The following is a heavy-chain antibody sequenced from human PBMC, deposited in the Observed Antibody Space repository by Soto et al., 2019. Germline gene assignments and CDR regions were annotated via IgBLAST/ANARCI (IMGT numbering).Heavy chain of an antibody. V-gene: IGHV1-69*02. CDR1: GGSLSSHS. CDR3: TRKECTNGVCYSAS. J-gene: IGHJ5*02. CDR2: IIPFAGMV. D-gene: IGHD2-8*01. Sequence: QVQLVQSGAEVKKPGSSVKVSCKASGGSLSSHSVTWVRQAPGQGLEWMGRIIPFAGMVNYAQKFQDRVTFTADTSPNTVYMELSRLTSDDTAVYYCTRKECTNGVCYSASWGQGTLVTVSS.